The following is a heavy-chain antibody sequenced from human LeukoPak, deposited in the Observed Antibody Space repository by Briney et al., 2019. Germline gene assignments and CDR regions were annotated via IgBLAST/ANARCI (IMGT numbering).Heavy chain of an antibody. CDR3: ARGFKYQLRQGRYYYYYMDV. J-gene: IGHJ6*03. D-gene: IGHD2-2*01. CDR2: MYYSGST. CDR1: GGSISSYY. V-gene: IGHV4-59*12. Sequence: SETLSLTCTVSGGSISSYYWSWIRQPPGKGLEWIGYMYYSGSTNYNPSLKSRVTMSVDTSKNQFSLKLSSVTAADTAVYYCARGFKYQLRQGRYYYYYMDVWGKGTTVTVSS.